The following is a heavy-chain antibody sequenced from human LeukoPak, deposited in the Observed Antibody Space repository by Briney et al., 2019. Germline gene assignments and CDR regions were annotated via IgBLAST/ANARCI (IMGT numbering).Heavy chain of an antibody. CDR3: ARVRSRIAVAGYYYYYYMDV. J-gene: IGHJ6*03. Sequence: PSETLSLTCTVSGGSISSYYWSWIRQPPGKGLEWIGYIYYSGSTNYNPSLKSRVTISVDTSKNQFSLKLSSVTAADTAVYYCARVRSRIAVAGYYYYYYMDVWGKGTTVTVSS. CDR1: GGSISSYY. D-gene: IGHD6-19*01. CDR2: IYYSGST. V-gene: IGHV4-59*01.